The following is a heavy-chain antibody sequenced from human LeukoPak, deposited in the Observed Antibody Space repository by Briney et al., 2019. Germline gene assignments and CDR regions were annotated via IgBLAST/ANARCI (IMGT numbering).Heavy chain of an antibody. D-gene: IGHD1-1*01. CDR1: GFTFSAYG. J-gene: IGHJ4*02. Sequence: GGSLRLSCAASGFTFSAYGMHWVRQAPGKGLEWVAAAWYDGSKGYYADSVKGRFTISRDNSKDTLDLQMNSLRAEDTAVYYCARVREQLEWYSYYWGQGTLVTVSS. CDR2: AWYDGSKG. CDR3: ARVREQLEWYSYY. V-gene: IGHV3-33*01.